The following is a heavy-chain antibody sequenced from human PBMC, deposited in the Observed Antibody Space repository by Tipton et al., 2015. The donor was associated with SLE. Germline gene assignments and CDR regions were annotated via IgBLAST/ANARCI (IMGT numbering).Heavy chain of an antibody. CDR1: RGSISSYY. CDR3: ASLRFYGDYDLGR. V-gene: IGHV4-59*01. CDR2: VFYNGET. D-gene: IGHD4-17*01. Sequence: TLSLTCTVSRGSISSYYWSWIRQLPGQGLEWIGHVFYNGETNYNPSLKGRVTMSLDTSMKQFSLNLMSVTSADTAVYYCASLRFYGDYDLGRWGQGALVTVSS. J-gene: IGHJ4*02.